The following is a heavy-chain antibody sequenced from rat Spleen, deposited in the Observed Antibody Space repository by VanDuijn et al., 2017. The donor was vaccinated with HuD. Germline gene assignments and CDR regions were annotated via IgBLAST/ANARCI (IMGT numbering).Heavy chain of an antibody. V-gene: IGHV2S12*01. CDR1: GFSLTNNG. CDR2: ISSGGTP. CDR3: TSFYYYDGSYYYPFPY. J-gene: IGHJ3*01. Sequence: QVQLKESGPGLVQPSQTLSLTCTVSGFSLTNNGVSWVRQPPGKGLEWIAAISSGGTPYYNSLLKSRLSVTRDTSKSQVFLEMNSLQTGDTALYFCTSFYYYDGSYYYPFPYWGQGTLVTVSS. D-gene: IGHD1-12*02.